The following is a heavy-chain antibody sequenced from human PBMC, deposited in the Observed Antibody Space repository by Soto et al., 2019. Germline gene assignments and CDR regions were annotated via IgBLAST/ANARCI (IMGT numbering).Heavy chain of an antibody. D-gene: IGHD3-9*01. V-gene: IGHV1-18*01. CDR1: GYTFTSYG. CDR2: ISAYNGNT. CDR3: AISYYDILTGFSRYDY. Sequence: ASVKVSCKASGYTFTSYGISWVRQAPGQGLEWMGWISAYNGNTNYAQKLQGRVTMTTDTSTSTAYMELRSLRSDDTAVYYCAISYYDILTGFSRYDYWGQGTLVTVSS. J-gene: IGHJ4*02.